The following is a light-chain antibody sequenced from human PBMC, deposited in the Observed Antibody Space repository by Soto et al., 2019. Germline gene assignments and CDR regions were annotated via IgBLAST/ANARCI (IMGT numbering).Light chain of an antibody. J-gene: IGKJ1*01. CDR3: QQSYSSSWT. CDR1: QSISNY. Sequence: DIQMTQYPSSLSAAVGDRVTITCRASQSISNYLNWYQQKPGKAPKVLIYGASNLQSGVPSRFSGSGSGTDFTLTISSLQREDFATYFCQQSYSSSWTFGPGTKVDIK. V-gene: IGKV1-39*01. CDR2: GAS.